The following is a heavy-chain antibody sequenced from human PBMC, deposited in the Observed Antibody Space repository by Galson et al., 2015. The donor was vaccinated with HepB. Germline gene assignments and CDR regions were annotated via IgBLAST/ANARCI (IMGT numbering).Heavy chain of an antibody. Sequence: SVKVSCKVSGYTLTELSMHWVRQAPGKGLEWMGGFDPEDGETIYAQKFQGRVTMTEDTSTDTAYMELSSLRSEDTAVYYCATIGGQSSSWQPASFDYWGQGTLVTVSS. CDR3: ATIGGQSSSWQPASFDY. V-gene: IGHV1-24*01. CDR2: FDPEDGET. CDR1: GYTLTELS. D-gene: IGHD6-13*01. J-gene: IGHJ4*02.